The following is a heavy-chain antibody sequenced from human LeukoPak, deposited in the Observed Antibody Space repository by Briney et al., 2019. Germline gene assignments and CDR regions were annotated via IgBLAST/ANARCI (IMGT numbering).Heavy chain of an antibody. J-gene: IGHJ5*02. CDR2: INHSGST. V-gene: IGHV4-34*01. D-gene: IGHD3-10*01. Sequence: SETLSLTCAVYGGSFSGYYWSWIRQPPGKGLEWIGEINHSGSTNYNPSLKSRVTISVDTSKNQFSLKLSSVTAADTAVYYCARGDSKIIRGPRPKCNWFDPWGQGTLVTVSS. CDR1: GGSFSGYY. CDR3: ARGDSKIIRGPRPKCNWFDP.